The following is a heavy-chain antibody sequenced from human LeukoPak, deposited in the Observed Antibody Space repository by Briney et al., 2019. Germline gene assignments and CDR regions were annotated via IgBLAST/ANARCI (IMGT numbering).Heavy chain of an antibody. J-gene: IGHJ4*02. D-gene: IGHD6-13*01. CDR1: GFTFSSHG. V-gene: IGHV3-30*12. Sequence: GRSLRLSCAASGFTFSSHGMHWVRQAPGKGLEWVAVIWLDGTNKYYGDSVKGRFTISRDNSKNTLYLQLNSLRAEDTAVYYCARDRAAAGGDSFDFWGQGTLVTVSS. CDR3: ARDRAAAGGDSFDF. CDR2: IWLDGTNK.